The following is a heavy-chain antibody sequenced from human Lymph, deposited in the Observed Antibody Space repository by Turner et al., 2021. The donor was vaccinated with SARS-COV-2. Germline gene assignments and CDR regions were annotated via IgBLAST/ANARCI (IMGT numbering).Heavy chain of an antibody. CDR1: GFPFSSYG. CDR2: ISYDGSNK. CDR3: AKTRSGSYRGSFDY. D-gene: IGHD1-26*01. Sequence: QVQLVESGGGVVQPGRSRRLSCAASGFPFSSYGMHWVRQAPGKGLEWVAVISYDGSNKYYADPVKGRFTISRDNSKNTLYLQMNSLRAEDTAVYYCAKTRSGSYRGSFDYWGQGTLVTVSS. J-gene: IGHJ4*02. V-gene: IGHV3-30*18.